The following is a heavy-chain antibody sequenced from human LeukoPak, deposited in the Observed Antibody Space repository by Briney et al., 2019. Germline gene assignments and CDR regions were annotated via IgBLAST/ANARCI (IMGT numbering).Heavy chain of an antibody. CDR1: GGSISSGGYS. Sequence: PSQALSLTCAVSGGSISSGGYSWSWIRQPPEKGLEWIGYIYHSGSTYYNPSLKSRVTISVDRSKNQFSLKLSSVTAADTAVYYCARVCSSTSWTPYYYYGMDVWGQGTTVTVSS. J-gene: IGHJ6*02. CDR3: ARVCSSTSWTPYYYYGMDV. V-gene: IGHV4-30-2*01. CDR2: IYHSGST. D-gene: IGHD2-2*01.